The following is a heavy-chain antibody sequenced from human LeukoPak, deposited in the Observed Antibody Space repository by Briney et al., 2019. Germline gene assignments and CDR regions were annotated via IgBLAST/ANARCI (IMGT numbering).Heavy chain of an antibody. CDR1: GGSISSGNYY. J-gene: IGHJ4*02. CDR3: ARVGGGTYYYES. D-gene: IGHD3-10*01. Sequence: PSETLSLTCTVSGGSISSGNYYWSWIRQPAGKGLEYIGRIFTSVSTNYNPSLKSRVTISVDTSKNQFSLKLSSVTAADTAVYYCARVGGGTYYYESWGQGTLVTVSS. CDR2: IFTSVST. V-gene: IGHV4-61*02.